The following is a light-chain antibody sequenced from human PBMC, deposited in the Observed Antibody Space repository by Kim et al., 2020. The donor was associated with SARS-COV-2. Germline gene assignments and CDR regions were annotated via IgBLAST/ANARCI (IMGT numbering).Light chain of an antibody. V-gene: IGKV1-27*01. CDR3: QNYNDAPWT. CDR1: QDITNY. J-gene: IGKJ1*01. CDR2: AAS. Sequence: SASVGDRVTISCRASQDITNYLAWYQQRPGSVPKVLIYAASTLQSGVPSRFSGSGSGTDFTLTITSLQPEDVATYYCQNYNDAPWTFGQGTKVEI.